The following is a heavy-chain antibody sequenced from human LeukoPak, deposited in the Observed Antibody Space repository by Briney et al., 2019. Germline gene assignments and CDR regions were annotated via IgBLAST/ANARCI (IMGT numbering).Heavy chain of an antibody. J-gene: IGHJ4*02. CDR1: GLIFNTNG. CDR2: IAGGDEST. CDR3: ARGVYWSLDY. Sequence: PGGSLRPSCAISGLIFNTNGMNWVRQSPGKGLEWLATIAGGDESTYYAGSVKGRFAISRDNSKNTVFLHMNSLRVEDTAVYYCARGVYWSLDYWGQGTPVTVSS. V-gene: IGHV3-23*01. D-gene: IGHD1-1*01.